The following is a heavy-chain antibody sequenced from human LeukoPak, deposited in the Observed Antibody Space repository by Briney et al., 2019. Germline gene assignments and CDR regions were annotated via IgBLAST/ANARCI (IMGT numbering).Heavy chain of an antibody. CDR1: GYTFTSYG. CDR3: ARLSDGTSTMIDLGGGDY. CDR2: MNPNSGNT. J-gene: IGHJ4*02. Sequence: ASVKVSCKASGYTFTSYGISWVRQAPGQGLEWMGWMNPNSGNTGYAQKFQGRVTMTGNTSISTAYMELSSLRSEDTAVYYCARLSDGTSTMIDLGGGDYWGQGTLVTVSS. V-gene: IGHV1-8*02. D-gene: IGHD3-22*01.